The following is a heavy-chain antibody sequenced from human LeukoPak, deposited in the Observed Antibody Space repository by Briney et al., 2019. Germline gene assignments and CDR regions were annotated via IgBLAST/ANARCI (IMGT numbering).Heavy chain of an antibody. Sequence: GGSLRLSCAASGFTFSSYGTHWVRQAPGKGLEWVAVIWYDGSNKYYADSVKGRFTISRDNSKNTLYLQMNSLRAEDTAVYYCAKEGDYDYVWGSFLDYWGQGTLVTVSS. CDR1: GFTFSSYG. J-gene: IGHJ4*02. D-gene: IGHD3-16*01. CDR2: IWYDGSNK. CDR3: AKEGDYDYVWGSFLDY. V-gene: IGHV3-33*06.